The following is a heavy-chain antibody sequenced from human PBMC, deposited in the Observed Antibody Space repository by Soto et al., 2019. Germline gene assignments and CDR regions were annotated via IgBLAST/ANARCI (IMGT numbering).Heavy chain of an antibody. CDR1: GFTFSSYA. CDR3: ARDVIPPGIAVAGTGRFDP. CDR2: ISYDGSNK. D-gene: IGHD6-19*01. Sequence: LRLSCAASGFTFSSYAMHWVRQAPGKGLEWVAVISYDGSNKYYADSVKGRFTISRDNSKNTLYLQMNSLRAEDTAVYYCARDVIPPGIAVAGTGRFDPWGQGTLVTVSS. V-gene: IGHV3-30-3*01. J-gene: IGHJ5*02.